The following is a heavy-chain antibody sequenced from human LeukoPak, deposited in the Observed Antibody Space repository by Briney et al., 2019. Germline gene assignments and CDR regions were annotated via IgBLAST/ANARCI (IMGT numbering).Heavy chain of an antibody. V-gene: IGHV1-8*01. D-gene: IGHD3-10*01. CDR1: GYTFTSYD. Sequence: GASVKVSCKASGYTFTSYDINWVRQATGQGLEWMGWMNPNSGNTGYAQKFQGRVTMTRNTSISTAYMELSSLRSEDTAVYYCARTVPMVRGVIIRRFWFDPWGQGTLVTVSS. J-gene: IGHJ5*02. CDR3: ARTVPMVRGVIIRRFWFDP. CDR2: MNPNSGNT.